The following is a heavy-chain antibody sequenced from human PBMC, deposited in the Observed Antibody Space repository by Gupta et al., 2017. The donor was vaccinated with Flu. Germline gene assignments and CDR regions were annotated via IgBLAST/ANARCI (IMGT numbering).Heavy chain of an antibody. J-gene: IGHJ4*02. D-gene: IGHD5-18*01. CDR1: GFSFSDYY. CDR2: ISTSGSDT. V-gene: IGHV3-11*01. Sequence: QVQLVESGGGLVKPGGSLRLSCAASGFSFSDYYMSWIRQTPGKRKEWVSYISTSGSDTYYADSVKGRFIVSRDNAKNSLSLQMNSLRADDTAVYYCARDVVNTAMIDYWGQGILVTVSS. CDR3: ARDVVNTAMIDY.